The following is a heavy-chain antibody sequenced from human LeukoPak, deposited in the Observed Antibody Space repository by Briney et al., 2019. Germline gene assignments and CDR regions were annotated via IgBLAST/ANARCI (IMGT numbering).Heavy chain of an antibody. CDR2: IYTSGST. V-gene: IGHV4-4*07. CDR1: GGSISSYY. J-gene: IGHJ4*02. D-gene: IGHD6-6*01. CDR3: ARALGYSSSSAYDY. Sequence: SETLSLTCTVSGGSISSYYWSWIRQPAGKGLEWIGRIYTSGSTNYNPSLKSRVTMSVDTSKNQFSLKLSSVTAADTAMYYCARALGYSSSSAYDYWGQGTLVTVSS.